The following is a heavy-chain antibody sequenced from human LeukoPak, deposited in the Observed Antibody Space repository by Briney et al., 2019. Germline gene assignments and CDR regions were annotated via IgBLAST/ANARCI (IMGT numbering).Heavy chain of an antibody. V-gene: IGHV3-33*07. CDR3: ARDAQRGFDYSNSLNY. Sequence: GGSLLLSCASSGFIFSQYGMDGVRPAPGEGGEGVAVIWSGGTNIFKEASGKGRFTISRDNSQNTWFLQVDGLRVKDTAIYYSARDAQRGFDYSNSLNYWGHGTLVTVSS. J-gene: IGHJ4*01. CDR2: IWSGGTNI. D-gene: IGHD4-11*01. CDR1: GFIFSQYG.